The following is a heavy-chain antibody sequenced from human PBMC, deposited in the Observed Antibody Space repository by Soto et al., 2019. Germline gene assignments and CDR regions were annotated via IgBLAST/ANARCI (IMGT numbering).Heavy chain of an antibody. CDR1: GFTFRLFT. CDR3: AKDSNKYSSSLRGRYFED. Sequence: VGSLRLSCEASGFTFRLFTMAWVRQAAGKGLEWVSCISPSSNYMYYADSVKGRFTISRDKSKKTLLLQMNSLGAEDTAVYYCAKDSNKYSSSLRGRYFEDRGQG. CDR2: ISPSSNYM. J-gene: IGHJ4*02. D-gene: IGHD4-4*01. V-gene: IGHV3-21*04.